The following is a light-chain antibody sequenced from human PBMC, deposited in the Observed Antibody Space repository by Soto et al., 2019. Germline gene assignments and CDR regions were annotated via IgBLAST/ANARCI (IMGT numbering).Light chain of an antibody. Sequence: QLVLTQSPSASASPGASVKLTCTLSSGHSDYAIAWHQQQPEKGPRYLMKVTSDGSHTKGDGIPDRFSGSSSGADRYLTISSLRSDDEADYYCQAWGTGGVFGGGTNVTVL. CDR3: QAWGTGGV. J-gene: IGLJ3*02. V-gene: IGLV4-69*01. CDR2: VTSDGSH. CDR1: SGHSDYA.